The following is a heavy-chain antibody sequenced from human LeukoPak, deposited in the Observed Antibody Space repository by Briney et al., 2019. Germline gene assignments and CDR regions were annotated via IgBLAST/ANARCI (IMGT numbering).Heavy chain of an antibody. CDR3: ARAGGYDWSYYFDY. V-gene: IGHV3-21*01. Sequence: GGSLRLSCAASGFTFSSYSMNWVRQAPGKGLEWVSSISSSSSYIYYADSVKGRFTISRDNAKNSLYLQMNSLRAEDTAVYYCARAGGYDWSYYFDYWGQGTLVTVSS. CDR2: ISSSSSYI. J-gene: IGHJ4*02. CDR1: GFTFSSYS. D-gene: IGHD5-12*01.